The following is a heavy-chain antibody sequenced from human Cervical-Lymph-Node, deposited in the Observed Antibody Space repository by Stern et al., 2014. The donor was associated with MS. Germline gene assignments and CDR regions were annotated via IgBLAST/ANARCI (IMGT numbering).Heavy chain of an antibody. CDR1: GGTFRSYA. CDR3: VFAAAVHPTSDY. J-gene: IGHJ4*02. D-gene: IGHD6-13*01. Sequence: QVQLVQSGAEVKKPGSSVKVSCKASGGTFRSYAITLVRQAPGQGLEWMGGIIPIFGTANYAQKIQGRVTITADESTSTAYMELSSLRSEDTAVYYCVFAAAVHPTSDYWGQGTLVTVSS. V-gene: IGHV1-69*01. CDR2: IIPIFGTA.